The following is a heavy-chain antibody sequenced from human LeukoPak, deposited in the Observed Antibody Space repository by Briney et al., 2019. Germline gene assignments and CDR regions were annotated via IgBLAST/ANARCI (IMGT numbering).Heavy chain of an antibody. CDR1: GYSISSGYY. Sequence: TSETLSLTCTVSGYSISSGYYWGWIRQPPGKGLEWIGSIYHSGSTYYNPSLKSRVTISVDTSKNQFSLKLSSVTAADTAVYYCARHGSGYYFDYWGQGTLVTVSS. CDR3: ARHGSGYYFDY. J-gene: IGHJ4*02. V-gene: IGHV4-38-2*02. CDR2: IYHSGST. D-gene: IGHD3-10*01.